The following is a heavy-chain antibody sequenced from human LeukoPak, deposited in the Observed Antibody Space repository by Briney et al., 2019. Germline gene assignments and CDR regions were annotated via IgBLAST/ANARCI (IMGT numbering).Heavy chain of an antibody. CDR3: AKNRAAAGFNPRAEYYFDY. J-gene: IGHJ4*02. V-gene: IGHV3-30*18. CDR2: ISYDGSNK. Sequence: GGSLRLSCAASGFTFSSYGMHWVRQAPGKGLEWVAVISYDGSNKYYADSVKGRFTISRDNSKNTLYLQMNSLRAEDTAVYYCAKNRAAAGFNPRAEYYFDYWGQGTLVTVSS. D-gene: IGHD6-13*01. CDR1: GFTFSSYG.